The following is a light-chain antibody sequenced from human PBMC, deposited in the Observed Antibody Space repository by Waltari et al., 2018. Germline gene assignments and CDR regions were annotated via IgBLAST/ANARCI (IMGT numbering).Light chain of an antibody. CDR3: QTWGTGIYVV. J-gene: IGLJ2*01. CDR1: SGHITYA. Sequence: QLVLTQSPSASASLGASVKLTCTLSSGHITYAIAWHHQQPQKGPRYLMKLNSAGSHTRGDGVPDRFSGSSSGAERYLTISSLQSEDEADYYCQTWGTGIYVVFGGGTKLTVL. CDR2: LNSAGSH. V-gene: IGLV4-69*01.